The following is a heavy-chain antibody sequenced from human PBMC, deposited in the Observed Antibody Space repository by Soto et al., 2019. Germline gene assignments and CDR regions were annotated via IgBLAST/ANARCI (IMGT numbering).Heavy chain of an antibody. D-gene: IGHD6-13*01. CDR2: IYYSGST. CDR1: GGSLSSSSYY. Sequence: PSETLSLTCTVSGGSLSSSSYYWGWIRQPPGKGLEWIGSIYYSGSTYYNPSLKSRVTISVDTSKNQFSLKLSSVTAADTAVYYCARESIAAAGNAFDIWGQGTMVTVSS. J-gene: IGHJ3*02. CDR3: ARESIAAAGNAFDI. V-gene: IGHV4-39*02.